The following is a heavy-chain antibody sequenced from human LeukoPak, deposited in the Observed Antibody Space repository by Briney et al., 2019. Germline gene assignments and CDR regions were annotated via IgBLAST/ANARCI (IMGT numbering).Heavy chain of an antibody. J-gene: IGHJ4*02. CDR2: INPSGGST. D-gene: IGHD3-3*01. V-gene: IGHV1-46*01. CDR3: ARSPRGIFGVINYFDY. Sequence: ASVKVSCKASGYTFTSYYMHWVRQAPGQGLEWMGIINPSGGSTSYAQKFQGRVTMTTDTSTSTAYMELRSLRSVDTAVYYCARSPRGIFGVINYFDYWGQGTLVTVSS. CDR1: GYTFTSYY.